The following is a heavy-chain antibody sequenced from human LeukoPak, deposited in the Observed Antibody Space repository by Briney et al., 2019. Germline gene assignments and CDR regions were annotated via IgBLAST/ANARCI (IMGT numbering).Heavy chain of an antibody. Sequence: GGSLRLSCAASGFTVSNNYMIWVRQAPGKGLEWVSVLYSSGGTYCADSVKGRFTISRDNSKNTLYLQMGSLRAEDMAVYYCARDHRDSSGYYYAPGIFDYWGQGTLVTVSS. CDR3: ARDHRDSSGYYYAPGIFDY. CDR2: LYSSGGT. J-gene: IGHJ4*02. V-gene: IGHV3-66*03. D-gene: IGHD3-22*01. CDR1: GFTVSNNY.